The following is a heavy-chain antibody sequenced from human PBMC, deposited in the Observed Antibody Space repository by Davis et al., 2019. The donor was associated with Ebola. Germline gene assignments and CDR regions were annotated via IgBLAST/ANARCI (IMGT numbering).Heavy chain of an antibody. Sequence: MPSETLSLTCAVSGDSISSSNWWSWVRQPPGKGLEWIGEISQSGSTNYNPSLKSRVTISVDTSKNQFSLKLSSVTAADTAVYYCARHSLPYYFDYWGQGTLVTVSS. V-gene: IGHV4-4*02. J-gene: IGHJ4*02. D-gene: IGHD6-13*01. CDR2: ISQSGST. CDR3: ARHSLPYYFDY. CDR1: GDSISSSNW.